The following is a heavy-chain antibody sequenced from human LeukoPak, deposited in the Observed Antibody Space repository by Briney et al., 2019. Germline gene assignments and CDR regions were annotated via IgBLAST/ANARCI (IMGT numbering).Heavy chain of an antibody. Sequence: PGGSLRLSCAASGFNFSSYWMHWVRQAPGKGLVWISRINYDGTTTSYADSVKGRFTISRDNAKNTLYPQMNSLRAEDTAAYYCAREGSSSVWFDPWGQGTLVTVSS. CDR3: AREGSSSVWFDP. J-gene: IGHJ5*02. CDR2: INYDGTTT. V-gene: IGHV3-74*01. D-gene: IGHD6-6*01. CDR1: GFNFSSYW.